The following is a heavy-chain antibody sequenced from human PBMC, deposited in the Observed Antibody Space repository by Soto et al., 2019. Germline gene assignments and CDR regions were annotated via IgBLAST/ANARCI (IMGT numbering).Heavy chain of an antibody. D-gene: IGHD3-10*01. CDR3: ARVDTMVRGVIMPYYYYGMDV. CDR2: ISYDGSNK. J-gene: IGHJ6*02. Sequence: PGESLSLSCAASGFTFSSYAMHWVRQAPGKGLEWVAVISYDGSNKYYADSVKGRFTITRDNSKNTLYLQMNSLRAEDTAVYYCARVDTMVRGVIMPYYYYGMDVWGQGTTVTVSS. V-gene: IGHV3-30-3*01. CDR1: GFTFSSYA.